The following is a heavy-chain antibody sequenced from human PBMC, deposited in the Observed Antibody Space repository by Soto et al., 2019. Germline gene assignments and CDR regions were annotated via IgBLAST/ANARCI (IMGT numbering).Heavy chain of an antibody. CDR1: GFSLSTTGVG. D-gene: IGHD2-21*02. V-gene: IGHV2-5*02. Sequence: QITLKESGPTLVKPTQTLTLTCTFSGFSLSTTGVGVGWIRQPPGKALEWLALIYWDDDKRYNPSLNSRLTITKDNSKNPVVLAMTHMDPVDTATYYCVQSRCGGDCLQSYSSHSYYGLDVWGQGTTVTVSS. CDR2: IYWDDDK. J-gene: IGHJ6*02. CDR3: VQSRCGGDCLQSYSSHSYYGLDV.